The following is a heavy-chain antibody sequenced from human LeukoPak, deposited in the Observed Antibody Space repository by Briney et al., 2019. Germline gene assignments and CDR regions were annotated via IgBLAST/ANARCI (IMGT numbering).Heavy chain of an antibody. Sequence: PSETLSLTCTVSGGSISIYYWSWIRQPPGKGLEWIGYIYDSGSTNYNPSLKSRVTISVDTSKNQFSLKLSSVTAADTAVYYCASLTTAEAFDIWGQGTMVTVSS. CDR3: ASLTTAEAFDI. D-gene: IGHD3-22*01. CDR1: GGSISIYY. CDR2: IYDSGST. V-gene: IGHV4-59*01. J-gene: IGHJ3*02.